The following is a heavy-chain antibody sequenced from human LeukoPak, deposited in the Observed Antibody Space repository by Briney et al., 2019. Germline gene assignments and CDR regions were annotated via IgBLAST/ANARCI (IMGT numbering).Heavy chain of an antibody. V-gene: IGHV4-59*02. J-gene: IGHJ3*02. CDR3: ARAQGTIVGAPFAFDI. Sequence: PSEPLSLTCTVSGGSVSSHYWCWIRQPPGKGLEWIGYMYYSGSTNYNPSLKSRVTISVDTSKNQFSLKLSSVTAADTAVYYCARAQGTIVGAPFAFDIWGQGTMVTVSS. CDR2: MYYSGST. CDR1: GGSVSSHY. D-gene: IGHD1-26*01.